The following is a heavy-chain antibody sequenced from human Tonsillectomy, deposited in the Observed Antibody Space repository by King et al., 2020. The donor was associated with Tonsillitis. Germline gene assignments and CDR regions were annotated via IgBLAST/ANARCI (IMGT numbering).Heavy chain of an antibody. Sequence: VQLVESGGGLVQPGGYLRLSCAASGFTFSSYWMSWVRQAPGKGLEWVANIKQDGSAKYYVDSVQGRFTIARDNAKNSLYLQMNSLRAEDTAVYYCARGYFLRFGGIFYYWGQGTLVTVSS. D-gene: IGHD3-10*01. CDR1: GFTFSSYW. CDR3: ARGYFLRFGGIFYY. CDR2: IKQDGSAK. J-gene: IGHJ4*02. V-gene: IGHV3-7*03.